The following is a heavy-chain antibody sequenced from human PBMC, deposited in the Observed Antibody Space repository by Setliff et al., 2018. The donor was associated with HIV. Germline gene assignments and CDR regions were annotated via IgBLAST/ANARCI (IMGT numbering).Heavy chain of an antibody. Sequence: PGGSLRLSCAASGFTFSSYEMNWVRQAPGKGLEWVSYISSSGSTIYYADSVKGRFTISRDNAKNSLYLQMNSLRAEDTAVYYCARARTGTTHDWGQGTLVTVPS. V-gene: IGHV3-48*03. CDR3: ARARTGTTHD. D-gene: IGHD1-7*01. J-gene: IGHJ4*02. CDR1: GFTFSSYE. CDR2: ISSSGSTI.